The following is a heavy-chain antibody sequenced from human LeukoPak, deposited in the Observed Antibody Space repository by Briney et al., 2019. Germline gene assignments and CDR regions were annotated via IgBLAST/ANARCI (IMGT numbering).Heavy chain of an antibody. J-gene: IGHJ6*02. CDR3: ARGVPGSSYSYYYGMDV. CDR2: ISAYNGNT. V-gene: IGHV1-18*01. D-gene: IGHD3-10*01. Sequence: ASVKVSCKASGHTFTSYGISWVRQAPGQGLEWMGWISAYNGNTNYAQKLQGRVTMTTDTSTSTAYMELRSLRSDDTAVYYCARGVPGSSYSYYYGMDVWGQGTTVTVSS. CDR1: GHTFTSYG.